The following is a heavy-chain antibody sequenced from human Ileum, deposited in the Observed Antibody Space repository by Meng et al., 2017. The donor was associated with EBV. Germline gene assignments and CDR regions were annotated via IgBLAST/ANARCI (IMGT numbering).Heavy chain of an antibody. CDR2: INTNTGKP. D-gene: IGHD6-25*01. Sequence: QLGESGCELKKPGALVRNSCKASGYTFTTYGMNWVRQAPGQGLEWMGWINTNTGKPTYAQGLTGRFVFSLDTSVSTAYLQISSLKAEDTAVYYCARDSEAADYWGQGTLVTVAS. V-gene: IGHV7-4-1*02. CDR1: GYTFTTYG. J-gene: IGHJ4*02. CDR3: ARDSEAADY.